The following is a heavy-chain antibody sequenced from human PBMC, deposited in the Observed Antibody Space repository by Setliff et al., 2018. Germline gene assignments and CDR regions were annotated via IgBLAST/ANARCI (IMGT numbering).Heavy chain of an antibody. D-gene: IGHD3-10*01. CDR3: ARHRAEDYYGSGTIIWGWFDP. Sequence: SETLSLTCAVSGYSISSGYYRGWIRQPPGKGLEWIGSIYHSGSTYYNPSLKSRVTISVDTSKNQFSLKLSSVTAADTAVYYCARHRAEDYYGSGTIIWGWFDPWGQGTLVTVSS. J-gene: IGHJ5*02. V-gene: IGHV4-38-2*01. CDR2: IYHSGST. CDR1: GYSISSGYY.